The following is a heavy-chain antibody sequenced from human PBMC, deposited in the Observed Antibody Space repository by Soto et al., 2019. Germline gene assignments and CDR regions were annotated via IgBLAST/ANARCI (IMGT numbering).Heavy chain of an antibody. J-gene: IGHJ6*02. Sequence: SETLSLTCTVSGASISSGGYYWSWIRRHPGKGLEWIGYIYYTGNTYYNPALRSRVIMSVDTSKNQFSLKLSSVTAADTAVYYCVGEGDNTDYYLGYYFYGMDVWGQGTTVTVSS. CDR3: VGEGDNTDYYLGYYFYGMDV. CDR1: GASISSGGYY. D-gene: IGHD2-21*01. CDR2: IYYTGNT. V-gene: IGHV4-31*03.